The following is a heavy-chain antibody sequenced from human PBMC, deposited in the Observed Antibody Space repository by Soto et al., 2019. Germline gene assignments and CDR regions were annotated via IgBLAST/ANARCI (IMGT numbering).Heavy chain of an antibody. CDR3: ARGLGDSSGWYSRGHWYFDL. CDR2: IIPIFGTA. D-gene: IGHD6-19*01. CDR1: GGTFSSYA. J-gene: IGHJ2*01. Sequence: QVQLVQSGAEVKKPGSSVKFSCKASGGTFSSYAISWVRQAPGQGLEWMGGIIPIFGTANYAQKFQGRVTITAIKSTSTAYMELSRLRAEDTAVYYGARGLGDSSGWYSRGHWYFDLWGRGTLVTVSS. V-gene: IGHV1-69*06.